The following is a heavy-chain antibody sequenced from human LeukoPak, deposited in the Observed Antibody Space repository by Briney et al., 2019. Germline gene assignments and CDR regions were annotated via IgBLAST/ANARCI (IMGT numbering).Heavy chain of an antibody. V-gene: IGHV4-34*01. CDR3: ARGGITMVRGVIINWYFDL. D-gene: IGHD3-10*01. Sequence: SETLSLTCAVYGGSFSGYYWSWIRQPPGKGLEWIGEINHSGSTNYNPSLKSRVTISVDTSKNQFSLKLSSVTAADTAVYYCARGGITMVRGVIINWYFDLWGRGTLVTVSS. CDR2: INHSGST. CDR1: GGSFSGYY. J-gene: IGHJ2*01.